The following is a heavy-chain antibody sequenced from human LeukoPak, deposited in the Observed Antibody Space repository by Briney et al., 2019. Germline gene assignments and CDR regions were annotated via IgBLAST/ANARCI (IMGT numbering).Heavy chain of an antibody. CDR3: ARGPIQLWIHNAMDV. Sequence: PGRSLRLSCIGSGFTFGDHAMSWVRQAPGKGLEWVGFIRSKAYRGTTEYAASVKGRFTISRDDSASIAYLQMNSLRSEDTAVYLCARGPIQLWIHNAMDVWGQGTTVTVSS. D-gene: IGHD5-24*01. J-gene: IGHJ6*02. V-gene: IGHV3-49*04. CDR2: IRSKAYRGTT. CDR1: GFTFGDHA.